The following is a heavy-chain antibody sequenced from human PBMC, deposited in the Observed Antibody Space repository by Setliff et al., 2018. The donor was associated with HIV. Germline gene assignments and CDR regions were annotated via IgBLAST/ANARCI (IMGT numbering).Heavy chain of an antibody. J-gene: IGHJ4*02. CDR1: GGSFSAYY. D-gene: IGHD3-9*01. V-gene: IGHV4-34*10. CDR2: ISYSGDT. Sequence: SETLSLTCAVYGGSFSAYYWSWIRQPPGQGLEWIGSISYSGDTFYNTSLKTRFTISRDNAKNSLYLQMNSLRAEDTAVYYCARDPGTGYDFLTDHHSRGYYFDYWGQGTLVTVSS. CDR3: ARDPGTGYDFLTDHHSRGYYFDY.